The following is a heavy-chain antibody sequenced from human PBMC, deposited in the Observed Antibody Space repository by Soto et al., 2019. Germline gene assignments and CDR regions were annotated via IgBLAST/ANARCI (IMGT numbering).Heavy chain of an antibody. CDR1: GYTFTSYG. CDR2: ISAYNGNT. Sequence: ASVKVSCKASGYTFTSYGISWVRQAPGQGLEWMGWISAYNGNTNYAQKLQGRVTMTTDTSTSTAYMELRSLRSDDTAVYYCAREMSYYGSGSYYNGWFDPWGQGTLVT. J-gene: IGHJ5*02. D-gene: IGHD3-10*01. V-gene: IGHV1-18*01. CDR3: AREMSYYGSGSYYNGWFDP.